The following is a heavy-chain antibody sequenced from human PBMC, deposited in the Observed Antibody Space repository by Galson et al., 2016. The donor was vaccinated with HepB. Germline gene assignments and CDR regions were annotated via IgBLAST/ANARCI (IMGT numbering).Heavy chain of an antibody. Sequence: CAISGDSVSSNSAAWTWIRQSPLRGLEWLGRTYYRSKWYNDYAVSVKSRISIHTDTSKNQFSLQLNSVTPVDTAVYYCARVRCSTFRCQNWFDPWGQGTLVTVSS. CDR1: GDSVSSNSAA. V-gene: IGHV6-1*01. J-gene: IGHJ5*02. CDR2: TYYRSKWYN. CDR3: ARVRCSTFRCQNWFDP. D-gene: IGHD2/OR15-2a*01.